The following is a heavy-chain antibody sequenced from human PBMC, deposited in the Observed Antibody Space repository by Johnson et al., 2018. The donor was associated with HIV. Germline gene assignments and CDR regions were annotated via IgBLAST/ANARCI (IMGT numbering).Heavy chain of an antibody. D-gene: IGHD5-18*01. Sequence: VQLVESGGGVVQPGRSLRLSCAASGFTFSTYGMHWVRQAPGRGLESVSAISSNGGSPYYANSVTGRFTISRDNSKNTLYLQMGSLRAEDMAVYYFAGGSWYSYGPQDAFDIWGQGTMVTVSS. CDR2: ISSNGGSP. J-gene: IGHJ3*02. CDR1: GFTFSTYG. V-gene: IGHV3-64*01. CDR3: AGGSWYSYGPQDAFDI.